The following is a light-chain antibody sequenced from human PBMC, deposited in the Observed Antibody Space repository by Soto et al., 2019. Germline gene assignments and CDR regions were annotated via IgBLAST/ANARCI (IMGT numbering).Light chain of an antibody. Sequence: EIVMTQSPATLSVSPGERATLSCRASQSVSSNLSWYQQKPGQSPRLLIYGASTRATGGPARFGGSGSGTEFTLTISSLQPEDFAVYHCQQYNNWPHTFGQGTKLEIK. V-gene: IGKV3-15*01. CDR1: QSVSSN. CDR2: GAS. CDR3: QQYNNWPHT. J-gene: IGKJ2*01.